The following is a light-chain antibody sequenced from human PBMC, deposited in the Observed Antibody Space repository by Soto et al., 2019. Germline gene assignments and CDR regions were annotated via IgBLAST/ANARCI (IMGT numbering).Light chain of an antibody. J-gene: IGKJ1*01. CDR3: LQDYNYPRT. CDR2: GAT. V-gene: IGKV1-6*01. Sequence: ALQMTQSPSSLSASVGDRVTITCRASQDLRTGLGWYQQKPGKAPKLLIYGATTLQSGVPSRFSGSGSGTDFILTISCLQPEDFATYYCLQDYNYPRTFGQGTKVEVK. CDR1: QDLRTG.